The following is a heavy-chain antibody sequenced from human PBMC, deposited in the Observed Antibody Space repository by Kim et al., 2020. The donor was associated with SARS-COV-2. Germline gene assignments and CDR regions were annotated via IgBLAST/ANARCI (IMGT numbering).Heavy chain of an antibody. J-gene: IGHJ4*01. CDR1: GFTFSDSG. D-gene: IGHD2-21*01. Sequence: GGSLRLSCAASGFTFSDSGINWVRQASEKGLEWVGRVKTKAGSYETAYAESVQGRFTVSSDDSKDTAYLQMSSLKTEDTAVSYCISLSRKPGVCGGDNWG. CDR2: VKTKAGSYET. V-gene: IGHV3-73*01. CDR3: ISLSRKPGVCGGDN.